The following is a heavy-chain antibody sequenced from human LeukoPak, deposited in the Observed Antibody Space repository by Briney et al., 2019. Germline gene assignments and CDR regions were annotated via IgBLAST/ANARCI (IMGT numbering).Heavy chain of an antibody. J-gene: IGHJ4*02. Sequence: GGSLRLSCVVSGFILSSYSMNWVRQAPGKGLEWVSSISISSDYIYYADSVKGRFTISRDNSKNTLYLQMNSLRAEDTAVYYCANHLGWHLPFDYWGQGTLVTVSS. CDR1: GFILSSYS. CDR2: ISISSDYI. D-gene: IGHD6-19*01. V-gene: IGHV3-21*04. CDR3: ANHLGWHLPFDY.